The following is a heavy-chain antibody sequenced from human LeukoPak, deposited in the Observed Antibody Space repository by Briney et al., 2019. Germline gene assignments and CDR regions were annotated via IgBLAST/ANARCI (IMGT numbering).Heavy chain of an antibody. CDR3: AKKTPGIHPFDS. CDR2: VGTDSDT. Sequence: GGSLRLSCAASGFTFRTSAFSWVRQSPGRGLEWVSTVGTDSDTYYAGSVKGRFTISRDNSKNTVYLQMTGLRADDTAVYYCAKKTPGIHPFDSWGQGTLVTVSP. V-gene: IGHV3-23*01. J-gene: IGHJ4*02. D-gene: IGHD6-13*01. CDR1: GFTFRTSA.